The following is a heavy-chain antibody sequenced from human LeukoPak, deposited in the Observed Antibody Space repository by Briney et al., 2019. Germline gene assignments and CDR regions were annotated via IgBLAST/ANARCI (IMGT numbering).Heavy chain of an antibody. D-gene: IGHD6-19*01. V-gene: IGHV3-7*04. J-gene: IGHJ3*02. CDR1: GFTFSNYW. Sequence: GGSLRLSCAASGFTFSNYWMTWVRQAPGKGLEWVANIKQGGSEKYYVDSVKGRFTISRDNAKNSLFLQMNSLRAEDTAVHYCARVYSSGWVDAFDIWGQGTMVTVSS. CDR3: ARVYSSGWVDAFDI. CDR2: IKQGGSEK.